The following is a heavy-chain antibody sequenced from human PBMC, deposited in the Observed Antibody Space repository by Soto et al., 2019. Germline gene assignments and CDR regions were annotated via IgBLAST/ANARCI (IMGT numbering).Heavy chain of an antibody. V-gene: IGHV1-3*01. D-gene: IGHD3-9*01. CDR3: ARAFHFNWNWFDP. CDR2: INAGNGNT. J-gene: IGHJ5*02. CDR1: GYTFTNYA. Sequence: GASVKVSCKASGYTFTNYAMHWVRQAPGQGLEWMGWINAGNGNTKYSQKFQGRVTITRDTSASTAYMELSSLRSEDTAVYYCARAFHFNWNWFDPWGQGTLVTVSS.